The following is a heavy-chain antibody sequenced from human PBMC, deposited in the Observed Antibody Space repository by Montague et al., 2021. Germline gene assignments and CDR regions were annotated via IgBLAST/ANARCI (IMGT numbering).Heavy chain of an antibody. D-gene: IGHD3-10*01. CDR3: ARAEDYYGSGSYLVFDY. CDR2: IFYSGNT. Sequence: TLSLTCTVSGGSISSGGYYWSWIRQLPGKGLEWIGYIFYSGNTYYNPSLKSRVTISVDTSKNQFSLKLSSVTAADTAVYCCARAEDYYGSGSYLVFDYWGQGTLVTVSS. CDR1: GGSISSGGYY. J-gene: IGHJ4*02. V-gene: IGHV4-31*03.